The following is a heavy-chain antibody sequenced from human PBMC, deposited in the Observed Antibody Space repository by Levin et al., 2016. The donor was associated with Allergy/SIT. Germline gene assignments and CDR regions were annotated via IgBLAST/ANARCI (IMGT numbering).Heavy chain of an antibody. D-gene: IGHD1-26*01. CDR3: ARASGSKTVDY. CDR2: ISSSSSTI. Sequence: GESLKISCAASGFTFSSYSMNWVRQAPGKGLEWVSYISSSSSTIYYADSVKGRFTISRDNAKNSLYLQMNSLRAEDTAVYYCARASGSKTVDYWGQGTLVTVSS. CDR1: GFTFSSYS. V-gene: IGHV3-48*01. J-gene: IGHJ4*02.